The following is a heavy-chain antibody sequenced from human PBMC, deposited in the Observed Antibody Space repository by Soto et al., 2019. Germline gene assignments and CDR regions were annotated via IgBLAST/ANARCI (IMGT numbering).Heavy chain of an antibody. J-gene: IGHJ6*02. CDR3: ARVGMVRGVSYYYGMDV. CDR1: GGTFSSYT. V-gene: IGHV1-69*02. CDR2: IIPILGIA. Sequence: QVQLVQSGAEVKKPGYSVKVSCKASGGTFSSYTISWVRQAPGQGLEWMGRIIPILGIANYAQKFQGRVTITADKSTSTAYMELSSLRSEDTAVYYCARVGMVRGVSYYYGMDVWGQGTTVTVSS. D-gene: IGHD3-10*01.